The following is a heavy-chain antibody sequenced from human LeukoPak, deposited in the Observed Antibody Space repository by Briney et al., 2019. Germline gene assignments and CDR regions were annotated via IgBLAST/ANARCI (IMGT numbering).Heavy chain of an antibody. D-gene: IGHD3-3*01. Sequence: AGGSLRLSCAASGLTVSSNYMSWVRQAPGKGLEWDSVIYSGGSTYYADSVKGRFTISRDNSKNTLYLQMNSLRAEDTAVYYCATSPPLAFGVVIPYFDYWGQGTLVTVSS. CDR3: ATSPPLAFGVVIPYFDY. CDR1: GLTVSSNY. J-gene: IGHJ4*02. V-gene: IGHV3-53*01. CDR2: IYSGGST.